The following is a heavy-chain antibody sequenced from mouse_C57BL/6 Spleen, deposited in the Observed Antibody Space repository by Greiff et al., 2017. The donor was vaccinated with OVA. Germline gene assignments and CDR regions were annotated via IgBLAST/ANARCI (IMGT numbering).Heavy chain of an antibody. Sequence: EVMLVESGGGLVKPGGSLKLSCAASGFTFSSYAMSWVRQTPEKRLEWVATISDGGSYTYYPDNVKGRFTISRDNAKNNLYLQMSHLKSEDTAMYYCASWIYYDYPYFDYWGQGTTLTVSS. J-gene: IGHJ2*01. V-gene: IGHV5-4*03. CDR1: GFTFSSYA. CDR3: ASWIYYDYPYFDY. D-gene: IGHD2-4*01. CDR2: ISDGGSYT.